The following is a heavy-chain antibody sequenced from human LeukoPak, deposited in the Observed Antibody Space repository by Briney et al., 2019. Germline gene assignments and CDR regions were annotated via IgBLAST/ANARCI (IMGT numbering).Heavy chain of an antibody. CDR2: ISSSSSYI. CDR1: GFTFSSYA. V-gene: IGHV3-21*01. D-gene: IGHD6-19*01. CDR3: ARGPSIAVLDH. Sequence: GGSLRLSCAASGFTFSSYAIHWVRQAPGKGLEWVSSISSSSSYIYYADSVKGRFTISRDNAKNSLYLQMNSLRAEDTAVYYCARGPSIAVLDHWGQGTLVTVSS. J-gene: IGHJ4*02.